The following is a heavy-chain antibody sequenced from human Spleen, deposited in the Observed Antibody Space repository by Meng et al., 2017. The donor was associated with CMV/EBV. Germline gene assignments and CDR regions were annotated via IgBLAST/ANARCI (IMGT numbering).Heavy chain of an antibody. J-gene: IGHJ4*02. CDR1: GFTFSGYV. CDR3: ARSGGMVRGVFDS. CDR2: ISSSGSTM. V-gene: IGHV3-48*03. D-gene: IGHD3-10*01. Sequence: GESLKISCAASGFTFSGYVLHWVRQAPGKGLQWVSYISSSGSTMYYADSVKGRFTMSRDNAENSLYLQMNSLRAEDTAVYYCARSGGMVRGVFDSWGQGTLVTVSS.